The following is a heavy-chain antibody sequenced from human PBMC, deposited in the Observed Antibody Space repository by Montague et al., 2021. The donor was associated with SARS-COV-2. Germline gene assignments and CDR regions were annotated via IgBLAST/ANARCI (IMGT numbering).Heavy chain of an antibody. V-gene: IGHV4-34*01. CDR2: INHSGST. CDR3: ARGGIEARRHYFDY. J-gene: IGHJ4*02. Sequence: SETLSLTCAVYGGSFLHYYWTWIRQPPGKGLFLIGEINHSGSTNYNPSLKSRVTISVDTSTNQFSLKLSSVTAADTAVYFCARGGIEARRHYFDYWGQGTLVTVSS. D-gene: IGHD6-6*01. CDR1: GGSFLHYY.